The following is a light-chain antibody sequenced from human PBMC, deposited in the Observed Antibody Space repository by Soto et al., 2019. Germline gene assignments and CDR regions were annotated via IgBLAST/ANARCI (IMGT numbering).Light chain of an antibody. J-gene: IGKJ5*01. V-gene: IGKV1-12*01. Sequence: DIQMTQSASVVSASVGDRGTISCRASQGITSWLAWYQQKPGKAPKLLIYAASTLQGGVPSRFSGSGSGTEFTLTISSLQPEDFATYYCQQATSYPITFGQGTRLEIK. CDR3: QQATSYPIT. CDR2: AAS. CDR1: QGITSW.